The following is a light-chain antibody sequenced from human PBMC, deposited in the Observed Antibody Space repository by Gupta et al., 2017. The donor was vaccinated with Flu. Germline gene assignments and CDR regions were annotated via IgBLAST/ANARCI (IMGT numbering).Light chain of an antibody. CDR2: SAS. CDR1: QSINNY. CDR3: QQTYSTPRT. J-gene: IGKJ1*01. Sequence: GDRVTITCRASQSINNYSHWYQQKPGKAPKLLIYSASSLQSGVPSSFSGSGSGTDFTLTISSLQPEDFATYYCQQTYSTPRTFGQGTQVEIK. V-gene: IGKV1-39*01.